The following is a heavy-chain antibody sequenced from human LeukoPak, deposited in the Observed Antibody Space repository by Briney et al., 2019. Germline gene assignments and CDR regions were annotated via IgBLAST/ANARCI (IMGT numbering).Heavy chain of an antibody. CDR3: AKVAYCSSTSCYTEPFDY. CDR1: GFTFSSYW. Sequence: PGGSLRLSCAASGFTFSSYWMHWVRQAPGKGLVWVSRINSDGSSTSYADSVKGRFTISRDNAKNTLYLQMNSLRAEDTAVYYCAKVAYCSSTSCYTEPFDYWGQGTLVTVSS. V-gene: IGHV3-74*01. J-gene: IGHJ4*02. D-gene: IGHD2-2*02. CDR2: INSDGSST.